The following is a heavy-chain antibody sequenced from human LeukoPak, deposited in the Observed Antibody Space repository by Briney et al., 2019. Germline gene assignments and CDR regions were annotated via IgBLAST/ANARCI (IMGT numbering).Heavy chain of an antibody. Sequence: ASVNVSCKASGGSFSSYAISLVRQAPGQGLEWMGVIIPIFGTANYAQKFQGRVTITTDESTSTAYMALSSLRSEDTAVYYCARGSSSSWYYFDYWGQGTLVTVSS. V-gene: IGHV1-69*05. CDR2: IIPIFGTA. CDR3: ARGSSSSWYYFDY. CDR1: GGSFSSYA. D-gene: IGHD6-13*01. J-gene: IGHJ4*02.